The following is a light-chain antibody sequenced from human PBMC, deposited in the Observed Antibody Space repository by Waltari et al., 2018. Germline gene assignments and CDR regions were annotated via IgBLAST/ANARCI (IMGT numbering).Light chain of an antibody. V-gene: IGKV1-39*01. CDR3: QQSYSTPRT. CDR1: QSLNTY. J-gene: IGKJ1*01. Sequence: IQTTQSPPSLSAYVGDSVTLTCRASQSLNTYLNWYQQKPGKAPKLLIYDVSSLQSGVPSRFSGSRSGTDFTLTISSLQPEDFATYYCQQSYSTPRTFGHGTKVEI. CDR2: DVS.